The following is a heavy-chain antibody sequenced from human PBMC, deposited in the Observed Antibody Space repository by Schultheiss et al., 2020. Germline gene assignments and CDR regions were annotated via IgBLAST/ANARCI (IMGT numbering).Heavy chain of an antibody. CDR1: GGSISSSY. CDR3: ARAGDSSTYLAYFAF. D-gene: IGHD3-22*01. V-gene: IGHV4-59*01. Sequence: SETLSLTCTVSGGSISSSYWSWIRQPPGKGLEWIGYIYYSGSTNYNPSLKSRVTISVDTSKNQFSLKMSSVTAADTAVYYCARAGDSSTYLAYFAFWGQGTLVTVSS. J-gene: IGHJ4*02. CDR2: IYYSGST.